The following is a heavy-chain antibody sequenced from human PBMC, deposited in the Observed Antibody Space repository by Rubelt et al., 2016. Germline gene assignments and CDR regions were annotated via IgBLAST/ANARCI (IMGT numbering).Heavy chain of an antibody. CDR2: ISSTGGAS. CDR3: AKSPLSPLAARNSYFDV. J-gene: IGHJ2*01. V-gene: IGHV3-23*01. D-gene: IGHD6-19*01. Sequence: EVQLLESGGGLVQPGGSLRLSCEASGFTLDNHAMNWVRQAPGKGLEWVSGISSTGGASNYADSVRGRFIISRDNSKNTLYLQMNILRAADTAVYYCAKSPLSPLAARNSYFDVWGRGTLVTVSS. CDR1: GFTLDNHA.